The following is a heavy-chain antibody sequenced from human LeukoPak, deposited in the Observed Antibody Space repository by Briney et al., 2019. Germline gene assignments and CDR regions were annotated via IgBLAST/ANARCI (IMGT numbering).Heavy chain of an antibody. D-gene: IGHD3-10*01. CDR3: ARQRYYGSGSHYSPFDY. J-gene: IGHJ4*02. V-gene: IGHV1-18*01. Sequence: ASVTVSCKASGYTFTSYGISWVRQAPGQGLEWMGWISAYNGNTNYAQKLQGRVTMTTDTSTSTAYMELRSLRSDDTAVYYCARQRYYGSGSHYSPFDYWGQGTLITVSS. CDR1: GYTFTSYG. CDR2: ISAYNGNT.